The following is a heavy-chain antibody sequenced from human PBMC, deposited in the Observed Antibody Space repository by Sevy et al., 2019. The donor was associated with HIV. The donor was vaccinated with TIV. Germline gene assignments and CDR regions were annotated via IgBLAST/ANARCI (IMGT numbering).Heavy chain of an antibody. J-gene: IGHJ5*02. D-gene: IGHD3-22*01. CDR1: GFTFSDYY. CDR3: ARENTRIEAPGWFDP. Sequence: GGSLRLSCAASGFTFSDYYMSWIRQAPGKGLEWVSYISRSGSTINYADSVKGRFTISRDNAKNSLYLQINSLRAEATVVYYCARENTRIEAPGWFDPWGQGTLVTVSS. CDR2: ISRSGSTI. V-gene: IGHV3-11*01.